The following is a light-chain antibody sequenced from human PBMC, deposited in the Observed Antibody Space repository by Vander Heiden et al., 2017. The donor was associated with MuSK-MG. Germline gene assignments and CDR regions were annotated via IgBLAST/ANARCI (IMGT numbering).Light chain of an antibody. CDR1: QGIRND. Sequence: DIQMTQSPSSLSASVGDRVTITCRASQGIRNDLSWYQEKPGTAPKRLIYAASRLQDGAPSRFSGSGSGTEFTLTINSLQPEDFATYYCLHHGTDLLYTFGQGTKVEI. CDR3: LHHGTDLLYT. J-gene: IGKJ2*01. V-gene: IGKV1-17*01. CDR2: AAS.